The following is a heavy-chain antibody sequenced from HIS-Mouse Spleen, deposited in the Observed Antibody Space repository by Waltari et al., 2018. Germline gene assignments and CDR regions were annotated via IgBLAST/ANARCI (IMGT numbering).Heavy chain of an antibody. V-gene: IGHV4-39*07. D-gene: IGHD1-26*01. J-gene: IGHJ4*02. Sequence: QLQLQESGPGLVKPSETLSLTCTVSGGSISRSSYYWGWIRQPPGKGLEWIGRIYYSGSTYYNTPLTRRVTISVDTSKNQCSLKLSSVTAADTAVYYCARDRELYFDYWGQGTLVTVSS. CDR1: GGSISRSSYY. CDR2: IYYSGST. CDR3: ARDRELYFDY.